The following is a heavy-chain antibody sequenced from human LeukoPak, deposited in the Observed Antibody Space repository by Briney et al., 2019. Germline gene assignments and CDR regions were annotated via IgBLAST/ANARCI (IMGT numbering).Heavy chain of an antibody. J-gene: IGHJ5*02. CDR1: GGSIRSYY. D-gene: IGHD6-13*01. V-gene: IGHV4-59*01. CDR3: ARDRIAAAGTGPKGWFDP. Sequence: SETLSLTCTVSGGSIRSYYWSWIRQPPGKGLEWIGYIYYSGSTNYNPSLKSRVTISVDTSKNQFSLKLSSVTAADTAVYYCARDRIAAAGTGPKGWFDPWGQGTLVTVSS. CDR2: IYYSGST.